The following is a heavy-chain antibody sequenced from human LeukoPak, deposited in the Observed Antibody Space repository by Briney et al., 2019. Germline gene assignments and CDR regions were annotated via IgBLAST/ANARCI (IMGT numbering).Heavy chain of an antibody. D-gene: IGHD2-21*02. Sequence: PGGSLRLSCAASGFTFSSYEMNWVRQAPGKGLEWVSYISSSGSTIYYADSVKGRFTISRDNSRNSVFLQMNSLRPEDTALYAKEVDCPSDCLFFHSWGQGTLVTVSS. J-gene: IGHJ4*02. CDR2: ISSSGSTI. V-gene: IGHV3-48*03. CDR1: GFTFSSYE. CDR3: EVDCPSDCLFFHS.